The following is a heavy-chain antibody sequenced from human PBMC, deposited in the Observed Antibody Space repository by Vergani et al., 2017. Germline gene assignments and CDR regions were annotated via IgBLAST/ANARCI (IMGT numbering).Heavy chain of an antibody. CDR1: GGSISSSSYY. CDR2: IYYSGST. V-gene: IGHV4-39*01. CDR3: AGVVSTKSRIAVAGKLDY. Sequence: QLQLQESGPGLVKPSETLSLTCTVSGGSISSSSYYWGWIRQPPGKGLEWIGSIYYSGSTYYNPSLKSRVTISVDTSKNQFSLKLSSVTAADTAVYYCAGVVSTKSRIAVAGKLDYWGQGTLVTVSS. D-gene: IGHD6-19*01. J-gene: IGHJ4*02.